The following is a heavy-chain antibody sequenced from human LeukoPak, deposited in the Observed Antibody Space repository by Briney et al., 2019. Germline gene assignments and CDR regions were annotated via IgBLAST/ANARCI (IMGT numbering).Heavy chain of an antibody. V-gene: IGHV4-34*01. CDR3: ASYDFWSGYTFDY. Sequence: SETLSLTCAVYGGSFSGYYWSWIRQPPGKGLEWIGEINHSGSTNYNPSLKSRVTISVDTSENQSSLKLSSVTAADTAVYYCASYDFWSGYTFDYWGQGTLVTVSS. J-gene: IGHJ4*02. CDR1: GGSFSGYY. CDR2: INHSGST. D-gene: IGHD3-3*01.